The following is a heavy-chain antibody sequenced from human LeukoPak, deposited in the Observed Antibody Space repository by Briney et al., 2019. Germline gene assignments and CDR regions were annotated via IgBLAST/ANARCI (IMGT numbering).Heavy chain of an antibody. CDR1: GFTFSTYW. J-gene: IGHJ4*02. CDR3: ARDSSGWGFDY. D-gene: IGHD6-25*01. Sequence: GASLRLSCAASGFTFSTYWMHWVRQAPGKGLVWVSGIRGDGSSTIYADSVKGRFTISRDNARNTLYLQVNSLRAEDTAVYYCARDSSGWGFDYWGQGSLVTDSS. CDR2: IRGDGSST. V-gene: IGHV3-74*01.